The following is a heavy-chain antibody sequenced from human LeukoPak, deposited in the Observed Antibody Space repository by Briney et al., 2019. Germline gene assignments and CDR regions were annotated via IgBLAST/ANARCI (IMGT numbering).Heavy chain of an antibody. J-gene: IGHJ6*02. CDR1: GFTFGDYA. D-gene: IGHD2-2*01. Sequence: GGSLRLSCTASGFTFGDYAMSWVRQAPGKGLEWVGFIRSKAYGGTTGYAASVKGRFTTSRDDSKSIAYLQMNSLKTEDTAVYYCTREDIVVVPAAQVNYYYGMDVWGQGTTVTVSS. CDR3: TREDIVVVPAAQVNYYYGMDV. V-gene: IGHV3-49*04. CDR2: IRSKAYGGTT.